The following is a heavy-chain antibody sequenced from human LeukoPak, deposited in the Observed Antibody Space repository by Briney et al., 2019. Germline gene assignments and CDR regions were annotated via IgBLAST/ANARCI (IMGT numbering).Heavy chain of an antibody. D-gene: IGHD2/OR15-2a*01. J-gene: IGHJ5*02. V-gene: IGHV4-39*01. CDR2: IYYSGST. Sequence: PSETLSLTCTVSGGSISSSSYYWGWIRQPPGKGLEWIGSIYYSGSTYYNPSLKSRVTISVDTSKNQFSLKLSSVTAADTAVYYCARLLHSGWFDPWGQGTLVTVSS. CDR3: ARLLHSGWFDP. CDR1: GGSISSSSYY.